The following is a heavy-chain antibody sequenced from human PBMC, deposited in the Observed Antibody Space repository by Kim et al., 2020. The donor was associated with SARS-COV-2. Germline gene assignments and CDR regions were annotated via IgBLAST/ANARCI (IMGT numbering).Heavy chain of an antibody. CDR3: ARHISPYSDWFDP. Sequence: YNPSLKRRGTISVDTSTNQFSLKLGSVTAADTAVYYCARHISPYSDWFDPWGQGTLVTVSS. J-gene: IGHJ5*02. V-gene: IGHV4-39*01. D-gene: IGHD6-13*01.